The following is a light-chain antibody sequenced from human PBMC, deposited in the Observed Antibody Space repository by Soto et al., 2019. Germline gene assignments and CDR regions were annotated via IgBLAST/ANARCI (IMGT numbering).Light chain of an antibody. Sequence: DIQMTQFPSSVSASVGDRVTITCRASQDISSWLVWYQQKPGKAPKLLIYAASTLQSGVPSRFSGSGYGTSLTLTISSLQPEDFETSFCQQANKFPPTFGQGTRLEIK. CDR2: AAS. V-gene: IGKV1-12*01. J-gene: IGKJ5*01. CDR1: QDISSW. CDR3: QQANKFPPT.